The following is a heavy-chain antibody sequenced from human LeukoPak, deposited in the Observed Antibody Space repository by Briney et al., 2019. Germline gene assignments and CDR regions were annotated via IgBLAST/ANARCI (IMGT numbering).Heavy chain of an antibody. J-gene: IGHJ5*02. CDR1: GGSITSSGYY. CDR3: ARRYCSGGSCYSDNWFDP. V-gene: IGHV4-39*01. CDR2: IYYSGST. D-gene: IGHD2-15*01. Sequence: PSETLSLTCTVSGGSITSSGYYWGWIRQPPGKGLEWIGSIYYSGSTYYNPSLKSRVTISVDTSKNQFSLKLSSVTAADTAVYYCARRYCSGGSCYSDNWFDPWGQGTLVTVSS.